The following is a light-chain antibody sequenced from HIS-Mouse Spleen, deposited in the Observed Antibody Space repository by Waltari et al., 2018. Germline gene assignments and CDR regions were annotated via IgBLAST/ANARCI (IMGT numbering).Light chain of an antibody. CDR1: QSVSSY. J-gene: IGKJ3*01. CDR3: QQRSNWPPFT. Sequence: EIVLTQSPATLSLSPGEIATLSCRASQSVSSYLAWYQQKPGQPPRLLIYDASNRATGIPARFSGSGSGTDFTLTISSLEPEDFAVYYCQQRSNWPPFTFGPGTKVDIK. CDR2: DAS. V-gene: IGKV3-11*01.